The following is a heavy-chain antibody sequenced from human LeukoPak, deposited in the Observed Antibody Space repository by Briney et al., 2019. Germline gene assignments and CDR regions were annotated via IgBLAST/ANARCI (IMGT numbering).Heavy chain of an antibody. CDR3: ARITHHYDSSGYYYSLKAGYFVY. J-gene: IGHJ4*02. Sequence: SETLSLTCIVSGGSISGSCYYWGWIRQPPGKGLEWFGSIYYSGSTYYNPSLKSRVTISVDTSKNQFSLKMSSVTAAYTAVSYCARITHHYDSSGYYYSLKAGYFVYWGQRTLVTVSS. CDR1: GGSISGSCYY. D-gene: IGHD3-22*01. V-gene: IGHV4-39*01. CDR2: IYYSGST.